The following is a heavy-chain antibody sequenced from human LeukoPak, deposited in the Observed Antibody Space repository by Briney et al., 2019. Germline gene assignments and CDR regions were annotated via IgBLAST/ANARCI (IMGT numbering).Heavy chain of an antibody. J-gene: IGHJ4*02. CDR2: ISGSGGST. CDR3: AKPYYDFWSGYYSY. CDR1: TLGSSV. D-gene: IGHD3-3*01. V-gene: IGHV3-23*01. Sequence: TLGSSVKRGGRRTIKKGLEWVSAISGSGGSTYYADSVKGRFTISRDNSKNTLYLQMNSLRAEDTAVYYCAKPYYDFWSGYYSYWGQGTLVTVSS.